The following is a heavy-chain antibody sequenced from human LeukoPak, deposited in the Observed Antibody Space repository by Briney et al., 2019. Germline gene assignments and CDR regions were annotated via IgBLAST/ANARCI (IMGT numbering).Heavy chain of an antibody. CDR1: GFTFSSYS. CDR2: ISSSSSYI. V-gene: IGHV3-21*01. CDR3: ARDRRYSVAAAGTIDY. J-gene: IGHJ4*02. D-gene: IGHD6-13*01. Sequence: GGSLRLSCAASGFTFSSYSMNWVRQAPGKGLEWVSSISSSSSYIYYADSVKGRFTISRDNAKNSLYLQMNSLRAEDTAVYYCARDRRYSVAAAGTIDYWGQGTLVTVSS.